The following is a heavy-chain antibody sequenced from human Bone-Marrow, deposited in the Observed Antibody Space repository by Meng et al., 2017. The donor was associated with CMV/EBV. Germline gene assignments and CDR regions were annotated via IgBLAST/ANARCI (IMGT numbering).Heavy chain of an antibody. Sequence: SETLSLTCTVSNGSISSGGYYWSWIRQHPGKGLEWIGYIYYSGSAYYNPFLKSRVIISVDTSKNQFSLKLSPVSAADTAVYYCARGDGYATFDYWGQGALVTVSS. V-gene: IGHV4-31*03. J-gene: IGHJ4*02. CDR3: ARGDGYATFDY. CDR1: NGSISSGGYY. D-gene: IGHD5-24*01. CDR2: IYYSGSA.